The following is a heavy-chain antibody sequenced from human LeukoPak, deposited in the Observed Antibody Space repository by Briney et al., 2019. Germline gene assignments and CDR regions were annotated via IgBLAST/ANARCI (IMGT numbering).Heavy chain of an antibody. J-gene: IGHJ4*02. Sequence: PSETLSLTCSLSGGSITNYYWSWTRQPPGKGLEWIAWIYSSGNTEYNPSLKSRVTISLGTSNNQFSLRLSSVTAADTAVYYCARGRITMVRGVKVYYFDYWGQGTLVTVSS. CDR2: IYSSGNT. CDR1: GGSITNYY. V-gene: IGHV4-59*12. CDR3: ARGRITMVRGVKVYYFDY. D-gene: IGHD3-10*01.